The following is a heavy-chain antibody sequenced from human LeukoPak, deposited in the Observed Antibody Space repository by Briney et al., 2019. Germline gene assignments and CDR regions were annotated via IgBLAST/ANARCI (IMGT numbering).Heavy chain of an antibody. CDR1: GGSISSSSYY. CDR3: ANRYCSGGSCYFAY. CDR2: FYYSGST. D-gene: IGHD2-15*01. J-gene: IGHJ4*02. V-gene: IGHV4-39*01. Sequence: SETLSLTCTVSGGSISSSSYYWGRIRQPPGKGLEWIGSFYYSGSTYYNPSLKSRVTISVDTPKNQFSLKPSSVTAADTAVYYCANRYCSGGSCYFAYWGQGTLVTVSS.